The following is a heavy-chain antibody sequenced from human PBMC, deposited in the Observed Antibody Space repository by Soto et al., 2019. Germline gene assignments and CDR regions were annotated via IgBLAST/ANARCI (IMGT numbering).Heavy chain of an antibody. D-gene: IGHD6-19*01. CDR1: GYSFTSYW. J-gene: IGHJ6*02. CDR3: ARPREAGKYYYGVDV. V-gene: IGHV5-51*01. CDR2: IYPGDSDT. Sequence: PGESLKFSCKGSGYSFTSYWIGWVRQMPGKGLEWMGIIYPGDSDTRYSPSFQGQVTISADKSISTAYLQWSSLKASDTAMYYCARPREAGKYYYGVDVWGHGTTVTVSS.